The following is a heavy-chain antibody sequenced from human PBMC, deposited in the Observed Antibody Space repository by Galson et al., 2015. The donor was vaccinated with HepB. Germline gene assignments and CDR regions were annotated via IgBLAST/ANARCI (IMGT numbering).Heavy chain of an antibody. CDR2: INPSGGST. V-gene: IGHV1-46*01. CDR3: ARELRFLEWSLKPYDAFDI. D-gene: IGHD3-3*01. Sequence: SVKVSCKASGYTFTSYYMHWVRQAPGQGLEWMGIINPSGGSTSYAQKFQGRVTMTRDTSTSTVYMELSSLRSEDTAVYYCARELRFLEWSLKPYDAFDIWGQGTMVTVSS. J-gene: IGHJ3*02. CDR1: GYTFTSYY.